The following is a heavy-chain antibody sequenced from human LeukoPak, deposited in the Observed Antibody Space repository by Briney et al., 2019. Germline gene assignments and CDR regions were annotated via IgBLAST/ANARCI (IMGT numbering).Heavy chain of an antibody. Sequence: ASVKVSCKASGYTFTSYGISWVRQAPGQGREWMGWISASNGNTNYAQKLQGRVTITTDTSTSTAYMEMRSLRSDDTAIYYCARAIASAGTKYYYYYMDIWGKGTTVTVSS. CDR2: ISASNGNT. CDR3: ARAIASAGTKYYYYYMDI. D-gene: IGHD6-13*01. J-gene: IGHJ6*03. V-gene: IGHV1-18*01. CDR1: GYTFTSYG.